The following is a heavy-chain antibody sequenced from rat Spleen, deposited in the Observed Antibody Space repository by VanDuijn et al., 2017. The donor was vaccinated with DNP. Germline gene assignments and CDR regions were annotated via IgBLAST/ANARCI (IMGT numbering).Heavy chain of an antibody. CDR2: IKTDGGST. CDR1: GFTFSSYW. D-gene: IGHD1-5*01. V-gene: IGHV5-58*01. CDR3: AKDKDGGYNIGTNGDY. J-gene: IGHJ2*01. Sequence: EVQLVETGGGLVQPGRSLKLSCVASGFTFSSYWMYWIRQAPGKGLEWVASIKTDGGSTYYPDSVKGRFTISRDNAENTVYLQMNSLRSEDTATYYCAKDKDGGYNIGTNGDYWGQGVMVTVSS.